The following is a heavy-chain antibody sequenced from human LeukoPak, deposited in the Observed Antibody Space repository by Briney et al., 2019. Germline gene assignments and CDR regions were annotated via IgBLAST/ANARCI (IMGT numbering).Heavy chain of an antibody. Sequence: GASVKVSCKASGYTFTSYYMHWVRQAPGQGLEWMGIINPSGGSTSYAQKFQGRVTMTRDTSTSTVYMELSSLRSEDTAVYYCARDRGKAVAGRSWQIGCWGQGTLVTVSS. CDR1: GYTFTSYY. D-gene: IGHD6-19*01. J-gene: IGHJ4*02. CDR3: ARDRGKAVAGRSWQIGC. CDR2: INPSGGST. V-gene: IGHV1-46*01.